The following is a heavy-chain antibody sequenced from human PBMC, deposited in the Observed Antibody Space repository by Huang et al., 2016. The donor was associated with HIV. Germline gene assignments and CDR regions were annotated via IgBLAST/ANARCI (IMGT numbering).Heavy chain of an antibody. CDR3: ARSAYGDLDY. Sequence: QVHLVQSGAEVKKPGASVKVSCKASGYTFTNYDINWVRQAPGRGLEGMGWMNPNTGNTGCAQSFQGRVTMTRKTSITTAYMELTSLTSEDTAGYYCARSAYGDLDYWGLGTLVIVSS. D-gene: IGHD4-17*01. J-gene: IGHJ4*02. CDR1: GYTFTNYD. V-gene: IGHV1-8*02. CDR2: MNPNTGNT.